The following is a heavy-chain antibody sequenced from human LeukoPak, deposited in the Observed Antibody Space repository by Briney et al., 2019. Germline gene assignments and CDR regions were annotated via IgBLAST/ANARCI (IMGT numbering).Heavy chain of an antibody. D-gene: IGHD3-10*01. V-gene: IGHV3-21*06. CDR3: VRERFHGSGAPKFDF. CDR2: ISGSGSYI. Sequence: GGSLRLSCAASGFTFSDYSMNWVRQTPRKGLEWVSRISGSGSYIYYADSVKGRFTISRDNAKNSLHLQVNSLRAEDTAVYYCVRERFHGSGAPKFDFWGQGTLVTASS. CDR1: GFTFSDYS. J-gene: IGHJ4*02.